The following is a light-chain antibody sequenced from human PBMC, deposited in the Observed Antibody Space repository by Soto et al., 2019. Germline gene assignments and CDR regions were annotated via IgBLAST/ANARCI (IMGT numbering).Light chain of an antibody. J-gene: IGKJ1*01. CDR1: QSVSSN. Sequence: EIVMTQSPATLSVSPGERATLSCRASQSVSSNLAWYQQKPGHAPRLLIYGASTRATGIPARFSGSGSGTEFTLTISSLQSEDFAVYYCKQYNNWPPWTFGQGNKVEIK. V-gene: IGKV3-15*01. CDR2: GAS. CDR3: KQYNNWPPWT.